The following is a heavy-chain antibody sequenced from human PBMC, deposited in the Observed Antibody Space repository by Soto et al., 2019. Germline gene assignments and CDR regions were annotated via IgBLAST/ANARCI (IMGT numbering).Heavy chain of an antibody. Sequence: SVKVSCKASGGTFSSYAISWVRQAPGQGLEWMGGIIPIFGTANYAQKFQGRVTITADESTSTAYMELSSLRSEDTAVYYCARFYYGSGSYYPDYYCGMDVWGQGTTVTVSS. D-gene: IGHD3-10*01. V-gene: IGHV1-69*13. CDR2: IIPIFGTA. CDR3: ARFYYGSGSYYPDYYCGMDV. CDR1: GGTFSSYA. J-gene: IGHJ6*02.